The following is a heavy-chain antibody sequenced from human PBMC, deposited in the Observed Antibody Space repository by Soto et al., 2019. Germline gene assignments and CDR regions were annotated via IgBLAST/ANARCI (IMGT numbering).Heavy chain of an antibody. D-gene: IGHD3-3*01. CDR1: GFTFSSYA. Sequence: GGSLRLSCAASGFTFSSYAMSWVHQAPGKGLEWVSAISGSGGSTYYADSVKGRFTISRDNSKNTLYLQMNSLRAEDTAVYYCTRRITIFGVVIIYYYGMDVWGQGTTVTVSS. V-gene: IGHV3-23*01. CDR3: TRRITIFGVVIIYYYGMDV. J-gene: IGHJ6*02. CDR2: ISGSGGST.